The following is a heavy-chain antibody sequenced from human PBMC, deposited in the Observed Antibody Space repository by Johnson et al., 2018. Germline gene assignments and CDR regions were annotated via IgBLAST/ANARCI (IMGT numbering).Heavy chain of an antibody. V-gene: IGHV1-69*01. CDR1: GGTFSSYA. CDR2: IIPIFGTA. Sequence: SVKVSCKASGGTFSSYAISWVRQAPGQGLEWMGGIIPIFGTANYAQKFQGRVTITADESTSTAYMELSSLRSEDTAVYYCARVFYYYYYGMDVWGQGTTVTVSS. J-gene: IGHJ6*02. CDR3: ARVFYYYYYGMDV.